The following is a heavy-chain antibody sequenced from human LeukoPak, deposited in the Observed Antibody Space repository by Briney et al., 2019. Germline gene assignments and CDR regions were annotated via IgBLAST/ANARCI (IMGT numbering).Heavy chain of an antibody. J-gene: IGHJ6*03. D-gene: IGHD1-1*01. CDR1: GFTVSSNY. CDR2: IYSGGST. CDR3: ARGPPQDGIYYYYMDV. V-gene: IGHV3-66*02. Sequence: GGSLRLSCAASGFTVSSNYMSWVRQAPGKGLKWVSVIYSGGSTYYADSVKGRFTISRDNSKNTLYLQMNSLRGEDTAVYYCARGPPQDGIYYYYMDVWGKGTTVTVSS.